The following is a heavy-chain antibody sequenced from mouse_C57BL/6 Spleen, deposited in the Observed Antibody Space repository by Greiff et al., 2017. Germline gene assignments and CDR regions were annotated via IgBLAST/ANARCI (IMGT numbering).Heavy chain of an antibody. D-gene: IGHD2-5*01. CDR3: ARGDYSNPFAY. J-gene: IGHJ3*01. CDR1: GYTFTSYW. Sequence: QVQLKQPGAELVRPGTSVKLSCKASGYTFTSYWMHWVKQRPGQGLEWIGVIDPSDSYTNYNQKFKGKATLTVDTSSSTAYMQLSSLTSEDSAVYYCARGDYSNPFAYWGQGTLVTVSA. V-gene: IGHV1-59*01. CDR2: IDPSDSYT.